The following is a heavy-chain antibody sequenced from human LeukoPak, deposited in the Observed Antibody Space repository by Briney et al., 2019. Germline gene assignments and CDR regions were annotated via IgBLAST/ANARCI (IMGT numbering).Heavy chain of an antibody. V-gene: IGHV3-11*01. D-gene: IGHD3-3*01. CDR3: ARDRIYDFWGGYSPDFDY. J-gene: IGHJ4*02. Sequence: KPGGSLRLSCAASGFTFSDYYMSWIRQAPVKGLEWVSYISSSGSTIYYADSVKGRFTISRDNAKNSLYLQMNSLRAEDTAVYYCARDRIYDFWGGYSPDFDYWGQGTLVTVSS. CDR1: GFTFSDYY. CDR2: ISSSGSTI.